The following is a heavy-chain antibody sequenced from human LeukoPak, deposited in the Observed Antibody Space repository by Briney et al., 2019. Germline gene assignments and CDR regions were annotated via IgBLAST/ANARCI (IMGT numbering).Heavy chain of an antibody. Sequence: SVKVSCKASGGTFSSYAISWVRQAPGQGLEWMGRIIPIFGTANYAQKFQGRVTITTDESKSTAYMELSSLRSEDTAVYYCAREYLYCSGGSCYSVPYYFDYWGQGTLVTVSS. D-gene: IGHD2-15*01. CDR3: AREYLYCSGGSCYSVPYYFDY. J-gene: IGHJ4*02. CDR1: GGTFSSYA. CDR2: IIPIFGTA. V-gene: IGHV1-69*05.